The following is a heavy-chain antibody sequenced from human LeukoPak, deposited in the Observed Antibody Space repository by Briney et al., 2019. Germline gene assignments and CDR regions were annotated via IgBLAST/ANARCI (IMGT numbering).Heavy chain of an antibody. Sequence: SETLSLTCTVSGGSISNYYWSWVRQPPGKGLEWIGYIYYSGSTNYSPSLKSRVTISVETSKNQFSLKLSSVTPADTAVYYCARAPRYCGSTSCYPNWLDHWGQGTLVTVSS. J-gene: IGHJ5*02. CDR2: IYYSGST. D-gene: IGHD2-2*01. CDR1: GGSISNYY. V-gene: IGHV4-59*01. CDR3: ARAPRYCGSTSCYPNWLDH.